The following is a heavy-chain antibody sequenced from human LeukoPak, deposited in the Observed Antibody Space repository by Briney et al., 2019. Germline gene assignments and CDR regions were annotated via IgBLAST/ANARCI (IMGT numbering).Heavy chain of an antibody. CDR1: GYTFTGYY. CDR3: ARVVSRVAATPALF. J-gene: IGHJ4*02. Sequence: ASVKVSCKASGYTFTGYYTHWVRQAPGQGLEWMGWINPNSGGTNYAQKFQGRVTMTRDTSISTAYMELSRLRSDDTAVYYCARVVSRVAATPALFWGQGTLVTVSS. V-gene: IGHV1-2*02. CDR2: INPNSGGT. D-gene: IGHD2-15*01.